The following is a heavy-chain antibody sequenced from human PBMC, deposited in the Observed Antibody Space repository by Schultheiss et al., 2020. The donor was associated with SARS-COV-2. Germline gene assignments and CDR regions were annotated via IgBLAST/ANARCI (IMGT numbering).Heavy chain of an antibody. CDR2: IYYSGST. CDR3: ARVPYGGNSEFDY. D-gene: IGHD4-23*01. V-gene: IGHV4-61*08. J-gene: IGHJ4*02. CDR1: GGSISSGDYY. Sequence: GSLRLSCTVSGGSISSGDYYWSWIRQPPGKGLEWIGYIYYSGSTNYNPSLKSRVTISVDTSKNQFSLKLSSVTAADTAVYYCARVPYGGNSEFDYWGQGTLVTVSS.